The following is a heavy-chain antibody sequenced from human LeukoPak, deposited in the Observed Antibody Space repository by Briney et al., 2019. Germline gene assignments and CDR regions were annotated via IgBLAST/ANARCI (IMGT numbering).Heavy chain of an antibody. V-gene: IGHV3-7*03. D-gene: IGHD1-26*01. Sequence: GGSLRLSCAASGFTFSSYWMSWVRQAPGKGLECLANINRDGSEKSYVDSVKGRFTISRDNAKKSLYLQMNSLRAEDTAIYYCVRDRGTYRPIDYWGQGTLVTVSS. J-gene: IGHJ4*02. CDR3: VRDRGTYRPIDY. CDR2: INRDGSEK. CDR1: GFTFSSYW.